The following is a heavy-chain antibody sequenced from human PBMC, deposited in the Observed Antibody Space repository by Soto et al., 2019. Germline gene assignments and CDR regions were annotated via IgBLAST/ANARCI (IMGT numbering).Heavy chain of an antibody. V-gene: IGHV3-30-3*01. J-gene: IGHJ4*02. Sequence: VGSLRLSCAASGFTFSSYAMHWVRQAPGKGLEWVAVISYDGSNKYYADSVKGRFTISRDNSKNTLYLQMSSLRAEDTAVYYCARDYDILTGYNFDYWGQGTLVTVSS. CDR1: GFTFSSYA. D-gene: IGHD3-9*01. CDR2: ISYDGSNK. CDR3: ARDYDILTGYNFDY.